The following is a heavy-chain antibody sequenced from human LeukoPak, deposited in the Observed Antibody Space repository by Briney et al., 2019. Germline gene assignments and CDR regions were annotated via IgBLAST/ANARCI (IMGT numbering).Heavy chain of an antibody. J-gene: IGHJ4*02. CDR3: ARVRLRSESRGYSPFDD. Sequence: GGSLRLSCAASGFTFSSHWMSWVRQAPGKGLELVANIKEDGSEKYYMDSVKGRFTISRDNAKDSLYLQMNSLRAEDTAVYYCARVRLRSESRGYSPFDDWGQGTLVTVSS. CDR1: GFTFSSHW. CDR2: IKEDGSEK. V-gene: IGHV3-7*01. D-gene: IGHD3-22*01.